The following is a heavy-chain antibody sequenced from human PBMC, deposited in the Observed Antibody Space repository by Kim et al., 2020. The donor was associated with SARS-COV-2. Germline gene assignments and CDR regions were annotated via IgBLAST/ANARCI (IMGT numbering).Heavy chain of an antibody. CDR3: AKAAYSLWFGELPHTPYDY. CDR1: GFTFSSYG. J-gene: IGHJ4*02. V-gene: IGHV3-33*05. Sequence: GGSLRLSCAASGFTFSSYGMHWVRQAPGKGLEWVAVISYDGSNKYYADSVKGRFTISRDNSKNTLYLQMNSLRAEDTAVYYCAKAAYSLWFGELPHTPYDYWGQGTLVTVSS. CDR2: ISYDGSNK. D-gene: IGHD3-10*01.